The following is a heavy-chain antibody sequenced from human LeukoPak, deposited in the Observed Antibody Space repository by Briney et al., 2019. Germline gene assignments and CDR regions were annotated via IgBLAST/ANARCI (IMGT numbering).Heavy chain of an antibody. D-gene: IGHD3-22*01. CDR2: TSGSGGST. CDR1: GFTFSSYA. CDR3: AKYGIVGYDFDY. V-gene: IGHV3-23*01. Sequence: PGGSLRLSCAASGFTFSSYAMGWVRPAPGKGLEWVSATSGSGGSTYYADSVKGRFTISRDNTTTTLYLQMNSLRAEDTAVYYCAKYGIVGYDFDYWGQGTLVTVSS. J-gene: IGHJ4*02.